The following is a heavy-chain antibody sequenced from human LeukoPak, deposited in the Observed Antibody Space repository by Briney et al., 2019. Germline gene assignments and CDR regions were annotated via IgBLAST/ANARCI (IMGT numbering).Heavy chain of an antibody. D-gene: IGHD1-14*01. CDR3: ARGRHRAWFDP. Sequence: ASETLSLTCAVYGGSFSGYYWSWIRQPPGKGLEWIGEINHSGSTHYNPSLKSRVTISVDTSKNQFSLKLSSVTAADTAVYYCARGRHRAWFDPWGQGTLVTVSS. CDR2: INHSGST. J-gene: IGHJ5*02. V-gene: IGHV4-34*01. CDR1: GGSFSGYY.